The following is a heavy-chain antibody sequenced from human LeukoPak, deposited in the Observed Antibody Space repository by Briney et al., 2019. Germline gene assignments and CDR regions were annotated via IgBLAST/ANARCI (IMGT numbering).Heavy chain of an antibody. J-gene: IGHJ4*02. CDR3: ARENDYIFDY. V-gene: IGHV3-53*01. CDR2: IYSSGFT. CDR1: GFTVNSNY. Sequence: HTGGSLRLSCAASGFTVNSNYMNWVRQAPGKGLEWVSLIYSSGFTFYADSVKGRFTISRDNSKNTLYLQMNSLRSEDTAVYYCARENDYIFDYWGQGTLVTVSS. D-gene: IGHD4-11*01.